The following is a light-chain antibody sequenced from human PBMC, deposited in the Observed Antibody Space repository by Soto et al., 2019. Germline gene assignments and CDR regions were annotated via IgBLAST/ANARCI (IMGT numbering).Light chain of an antibody. Sequence: QSALTQPASVSGSPGQSITISCTGTSSDVGGYNYVSWYQQHPGKAPKLMIYEVSNRPSGVSNRFSGSKSGNTASLTISGLQAEDEADYYCCSYAGSSTLWVFGGGTKLTVL. CDR2: EVS. CDR1: SSDVGGYNY. CDR3: CSYAGSSTLWV. J-gene: IGLJ3*02. V-gene: IGLV2-14*01.